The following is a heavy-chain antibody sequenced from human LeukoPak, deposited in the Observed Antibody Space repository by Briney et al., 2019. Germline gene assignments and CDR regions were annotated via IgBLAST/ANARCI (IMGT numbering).Heavy chain of an antibody. CDR3: ARRIGYYDSSVTWWFDP. D-gene: IGHD3-22*01. Sequence: SETLSLTCTVSGGSISSYYWSWIRQPPGKGLEWIGYIYYSGSTNYNPSLKSRVTISVDTSKNQFSLKLSSVTAADTAVYYCARRIGYYDSSVTWWFDPWGQGTLVTVSS. J-gene: IGHJ5*02. CDR2: IYYSGST. V-gene: IGHV4-59*01. CDR1: GGSISSYY.